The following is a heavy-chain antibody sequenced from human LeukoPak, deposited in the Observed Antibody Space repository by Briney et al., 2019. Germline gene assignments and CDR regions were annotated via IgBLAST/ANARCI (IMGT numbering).Heavy chain of an antibody. CDR2: MNPNIGNT. J-gene: IGHJ4*02. CDR1: GYTFTTYD. V-gene: IGHV1-8*01. Sequence: GASVKVSCKASGYTFTTYDINWVRQATGQGLEWMGWMNPNIGNTGYAQKFQGRVAKTRNTSIGTAYMELSSLRSEDTAVYYCARGVVLRYFDWLVGFDYWGQGTLVTVSS. D-gene: IGHD3-9*01. CDR3: ARGVVLRYFDWLVGFDY.